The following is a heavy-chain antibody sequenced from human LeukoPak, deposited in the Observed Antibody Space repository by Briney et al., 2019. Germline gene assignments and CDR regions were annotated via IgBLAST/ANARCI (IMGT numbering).Heavy chain of an antibody. CDR2: ISQDGSYT. CDR1: GITFTDYW. CDR3: ATDDYRGLGY. V-gene: IGHV3-74*01. Sequence: PGGSLRLSCAASGITFTDYWMHWVRQVPGKGLVWVSHISQDGSYTTYADSVKGRFTISRDNAKNTLYLQMNSLRAEDTAVYYCATDDYRGLGYWGQGTLVTVSS. D-gene: IGHD4-11*01. J-gene: IGHJ4*02.